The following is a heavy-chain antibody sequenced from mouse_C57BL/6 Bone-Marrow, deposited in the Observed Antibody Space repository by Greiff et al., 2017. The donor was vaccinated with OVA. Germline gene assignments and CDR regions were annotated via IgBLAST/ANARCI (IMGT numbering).Heavy chain of an antibody. CDR2: IDPSDSYT. V-gene: IGHV1-69*01. CDR1: GYTFTSYW. J-gene: IGHJ3*01. Sequence: QVQLQQPGAELVMPGASVKLSCKASGYTFTSYWMHWVKQRPGQGLEWIGEIDPSDSYTNYNQKFKGKSTLTVDKSSSTAYMQLSSLTSEDSAVYYCARRRGIAWFAYWGQGTLVTVSA. CDR3: ARRRGIAWFAY.